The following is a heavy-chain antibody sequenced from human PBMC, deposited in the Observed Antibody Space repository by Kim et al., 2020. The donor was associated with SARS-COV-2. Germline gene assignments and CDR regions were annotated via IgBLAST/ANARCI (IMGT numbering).Heavy chain of an antibody. D-gene: IGHD6-13*01. CDR1: GFSVSGKY. Sequence: GGSLRLSCVASGFSVSGKYMSWARQAPGKGLEWVSGIYSGGSIYYADAVKGRFTVSKDNSKNTLELQMNDLRADDSAVYYCARATSGWYMYAMDVWGQGTTVTVAS. CDR3: ARATSGWYMYAMDV. J-gene: IGHJ6*02. V-gene: IGHV3-66*01. CDR2: IYSGGSI.